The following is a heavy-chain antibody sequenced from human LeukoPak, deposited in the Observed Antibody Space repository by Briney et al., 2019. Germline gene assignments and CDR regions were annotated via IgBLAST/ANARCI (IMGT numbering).Heavy chain of an antibody. V-gene: IGHV4-61*02. CDR1: GGSISSGGYY. D-gene: IGHD2-21*02. Sequence: ASETLSLTCTVSGGSISSGGYYWSWIRQPPGKGLEWIGRIYTTSGSANYNPSLKSRVLISMDTSKNHISLKLSSVTAADTAVYYCATRPYCGGDCYSLDYWGQGTLVTVSS. CDR3: ATRPYCGGDCYSLDY. CDR2: IYTTSGSA. J-gene: IGHJ4*02.